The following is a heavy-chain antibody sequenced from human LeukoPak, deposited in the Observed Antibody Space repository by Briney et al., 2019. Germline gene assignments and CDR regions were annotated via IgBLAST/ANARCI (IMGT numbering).Heavy chain of an antibody. J-gene: IGHJ3*02. Sequence: PGGSLRLSCAASGFTFSSYWMSWVRQAPGKGLEWVANIKQDGSEKYYVGSVKGRFTISRDNAKNSLYLQMNSLRAEDTAVYYCARDGTTNYYDSSAADAFDIWGQGTKVTVSS. CDR1: GFTFSSYW. V-gene: IGHV3-7*01. CDR3: ARDGTTNYYDSSAADAFDI. D-gene: IGHD3-22*01. CDR2: IKQDGSEK.